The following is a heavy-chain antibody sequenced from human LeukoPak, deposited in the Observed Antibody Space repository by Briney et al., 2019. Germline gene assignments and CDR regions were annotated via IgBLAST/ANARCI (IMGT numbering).Heavy chain of an antibody. V-gene: IGHV3-21*06. CDR3: ARSKGGAQREYGMDV. CDR1: GFTFSSYS. Sequence: GGSLRLSCAASGFTFSSYSMNWVRQAPGKGLEWVSSISSSSSYIYYADSLQGRFTISRDNAKSSLYLQMNSLRGDDTAVYYCARSKGGAQREYGMDVWGQGTTVTVSS. D-gene: IGHD1-1*01. J-gene: IGHJ6*02. CDR2: ISSSSSYI.